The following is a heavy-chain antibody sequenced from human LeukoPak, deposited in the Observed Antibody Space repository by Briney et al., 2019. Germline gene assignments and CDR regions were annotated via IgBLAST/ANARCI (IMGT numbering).Heavy chain of an antibody. CDR3: AGGGFAYYYDSSGYYYFDY. Sequence: SETLSLTCAVSGGSISSYYWSWIRQPPGKGLEWIGYIYYSGSTNYNPSLKSRVTISVDTSKNQFSLKLSSVTAVDAAVYYCAGGGFAYYYDSSGYYYFDYWGQGTLVTVSS. V-gene: IGHV4-59*01. CDR1: GGSISSYY. D-gene: IGHD3-22*01. J-gene: IGHJ4*02. CDR2: IYYSGST.